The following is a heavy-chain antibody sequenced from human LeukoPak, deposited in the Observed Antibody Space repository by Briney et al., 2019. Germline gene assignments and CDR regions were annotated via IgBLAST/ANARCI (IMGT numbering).Heavy chain of an antibody. J-gene: IGHJ4*02. CDR2: ISASGSAI. CDR3: VRVKGSYFDY. V-gene: IGHV3-48*01. Sequence: PGGSLRLSCTASGFPLSSYSMNWIRQAPGKGLEWISYISASGSAIYYVDSVNGRVTVSRDNARNSLFLQMDSPRAEDTAVYYCVRVKGSYFDYWVREPWSPSPQ. CDR1: GFPLSSYS. D-gene: IGHD2-15*01.